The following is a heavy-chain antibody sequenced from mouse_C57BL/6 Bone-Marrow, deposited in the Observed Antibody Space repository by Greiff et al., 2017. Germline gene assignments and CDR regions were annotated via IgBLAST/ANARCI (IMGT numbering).Heavy chain of an antibody. V-gene: IGHV14-4*01. CDR3: TRIAD. CDR1: GFNIKDDY. Sequence: EVKLMESGAELVRPGASVTLSCTASGFNIKDDYMPWVKQRPEQGLEWIGWIDPENGDTEYASNFQGKATITVDTSSNTAYLQLSSLTSEDTAVYYCTRIADWGQGTLVTVSA. J-gene: IGHJ3*01. CDR2: IDPENGDT.